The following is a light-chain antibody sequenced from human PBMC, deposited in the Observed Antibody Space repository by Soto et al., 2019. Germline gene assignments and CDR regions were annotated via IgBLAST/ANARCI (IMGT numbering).Light chain of an antibody. J-gene: IGKJ1*01. V-gene: IGKV3-20*01. CDR2: GAS. Sequence: EIVMTQSPATLSVSPGERATLSCRASQSVSSHLAWYQQKPGQAPSLLIYGASTRATGIPDRFSGSVSGTDFTLTISRLEPEDFAVYYCQQYGSSPRTFGQGTKVDIK. CDR1: QSVSSH. CDR3: QQYGSSPRT.